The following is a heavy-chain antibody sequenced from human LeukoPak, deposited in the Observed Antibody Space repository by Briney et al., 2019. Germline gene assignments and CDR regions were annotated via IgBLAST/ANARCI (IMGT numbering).Heavy chain of an antibody. J-gene: IGHJ6*03. CDR2: IYTSGST. D-gene: IGHD3-10*01. CDR3: ARIVWFGEFSYMDV. Sequence: PSETLSLTCTVSGGSISSYYWSWIRQPAGKGLEWIGRIYTSGSTNYNPSLKSRVTMSVDTSKNQFSLKLSSVTAADTAVYYCARIVWFGEFSYMDVWGKGTTVTISS. V-gene: IGHV4-4*07. CDR1: GGSISSYY.